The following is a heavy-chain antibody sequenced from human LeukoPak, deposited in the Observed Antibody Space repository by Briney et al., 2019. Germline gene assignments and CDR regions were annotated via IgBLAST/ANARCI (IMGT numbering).Heavy chain of an antibody. V-gene: IGHV4-4*02. CDR1: GGSISSSNW. J-gene: IGHJ5*02. D-gene: IGHD3-10*01. Sequence: PSETLSLTCAVSGGSISSSNWWSWVRQPPGKGLEWIGEIYHSGSTNYNPSLKSRVTISVDKSKNQFSLKLSSVTAADTAVYYCARQDYYGSGSYRPWFDPWGQGTLVTVSS. CDR2: IYHSGST. CDR3: ARQDYYGSGSYRPWFDP.